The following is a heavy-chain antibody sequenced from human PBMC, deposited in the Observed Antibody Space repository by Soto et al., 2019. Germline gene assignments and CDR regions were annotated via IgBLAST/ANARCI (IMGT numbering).Heavy chain of an antibody. CDR2: ISGSGDST. Sequence: EVQLLESGGGLVQPGGSLRLSCAASELTFSSDAMTWVRQAPGKGLEWGSVISGSGDSTYYADSVMGRFTISRDKSKNKLYLQMNSLRAEDTAVYFCAGSSGWYANIDYWGQGTLVTVSS. V-gene: IGHV3-23*01. CDR1: ELTFSSDA. D-gene: IGHD6-19*01. CDR3: AGSSGWYANIDY. J-gene: IGHJ4*02.